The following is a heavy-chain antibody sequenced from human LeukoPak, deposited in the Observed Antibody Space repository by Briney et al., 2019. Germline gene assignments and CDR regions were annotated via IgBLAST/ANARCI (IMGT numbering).Heavy chain of an antibody. Sequence: GGSLRLSCAASGFTVSSNYMSWVRQAPGRGLEWVSVIYSGGSTYYADSVKGRFTISRDNSKNTLYLQMNSLRDEDTAVYYCVRNLAVAGTCFDSWGQGTLVTVSS. CDR3: VRNLAVAGTCFDS. J-gene: IGHJ4*02. D-gene: IGHD6-19*01. CDR1: GFTVSSNY. CDR2: IYSGGST. V-gene: IGHV3-53*01.